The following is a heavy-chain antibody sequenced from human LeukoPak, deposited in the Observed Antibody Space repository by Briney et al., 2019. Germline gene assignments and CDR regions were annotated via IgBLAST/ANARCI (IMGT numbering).Heavy chain of an antibody. CDR2: ISGSGGST. CDR1: GFTFSSYA. D-gene: IGHD6-19*01. Sequence: PGGSLRLSCAASGFTFSSYAMSWVRQAPGKGLEWVSAISGSGGSTYYADSVKGRFTISRDNSKNTLHLQMNGLRAEGTAVYCCAKDLYSSGWSTFNYWAREPWSPSPQ. J-gene: IGHJ4*02. CDR3: AKDLYSSGWSTFNY. V-gene: IGHV3-23*01.